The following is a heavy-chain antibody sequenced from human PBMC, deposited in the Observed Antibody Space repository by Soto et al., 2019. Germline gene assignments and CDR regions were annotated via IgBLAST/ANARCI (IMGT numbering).Heavy chain of an antibody. CDR1: GFTVSSPY. Sequence: EVQLVESGGGLIQPGGSLRLSCAASGFTVSSPYMSWVRQAPGTGLEWVSVMYSGGSTYYADSVKGRFTISRDNSKNTLYLQMDSLRAEDTAVYYCARGHPGGGVTAPYNWGQGTLVTVSS. J-gene: IGHJ4*02. D-gene: IGHD3-16*01. V-gene: IGHV3-53*01. CDR2: MYSGGST. CDR3: ARGHPGGGVTAPYN.